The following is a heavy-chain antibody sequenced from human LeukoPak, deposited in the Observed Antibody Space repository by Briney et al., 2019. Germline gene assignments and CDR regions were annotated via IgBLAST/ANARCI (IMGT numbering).Heavy chain of an antibody. Sequence: GRSLRLSCAASGFTFSSYGMHWVRQAPGKGLEWVAIIWYDGSNKYYVDSVKGRFTISRDNAKKTLYLQMNSLRAEDTAVYYCARGAVAGANFDYWGLGTLVTVSS. J-gene: IGHJ4*02. V-gene: IGHV3-33*01. CDR2: IWYDGSNK. D-gene: IGHD1-26*01. CDR3: ARGAVAGANFDY. CDR1: GFTFSSYG.